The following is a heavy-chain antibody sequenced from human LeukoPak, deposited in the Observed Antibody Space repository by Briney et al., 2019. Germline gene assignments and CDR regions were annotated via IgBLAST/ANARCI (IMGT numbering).Heavy chain of an antibody. CDR2: IYHSGST. J-gene: IGHJ3*02. V-gene: IGHV4-30-2*01. Sequence: SETLSLTCAVSGGSISSGGYSWSWIRQPPGKGLEWIGYIYHSGSTYYNPSLKSRVTISVDRSKNQFSLKLSSVTAAHTAVYYCARGGYYDSSGYTRDDAFDIWGQGTMVTVSS. CDR1: GGSISSGGYS. CDR3: ARGGYYDSSGYTRDDAFDI. D-gene: IGHD3-22*01.